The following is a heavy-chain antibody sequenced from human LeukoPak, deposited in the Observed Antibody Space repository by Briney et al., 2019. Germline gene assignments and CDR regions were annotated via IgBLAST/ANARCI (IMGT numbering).Heavy chain of an antibody. V-gene: IGHV1-18*01. CDR3: VRGDCSGVSCYLPEYCRH. J-gene: IGHJ1*01. CDR2: ISAYNGYK. Sequence: GASVTASCKASGYTLTSFSISWVRQAPGHGLEWMGWISAYNGYKDYAQKLQGRVTMTAETSTNTAYMELRSLRSVDTAVYYCVRGDCSGVSCYLPEYCRHWGQGTLVTVSS. D-gene: IGHD2-15*01. CDR1: GYTLTSFS.